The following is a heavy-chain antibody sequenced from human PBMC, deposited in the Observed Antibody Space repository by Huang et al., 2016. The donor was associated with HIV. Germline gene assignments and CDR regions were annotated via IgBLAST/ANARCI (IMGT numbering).Heavy chain of an antibody. Sequence: QVQLQESGPGLVKPSQTLSLTCTVSGDSIRSGGYDWTWIRQSPAKGLEWIGYIYYSGSSDYNPSLKSRVAISIDAFKNRVSLKLKSVTVADTAVYYCARAPATHSVFFYWGQGTLVTVSA. CDR1: GDSIRSGGYD. D-gene: IGHD3-3*01. CDR2: IYYSGSS. CDR3: ARAPATHSVFFY. J-gene: IGHJ4*02. V-gene: IGHV4-30-4*08.